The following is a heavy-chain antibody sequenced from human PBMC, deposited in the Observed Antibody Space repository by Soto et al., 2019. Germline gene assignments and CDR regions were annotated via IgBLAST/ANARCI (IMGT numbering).Heavy chain of an antibody. CDR2: ISAYNGNT. V-gene: IGHV1-18*01. J-gene: IGHJ4*02. CDR3: AREFSSGWYCDDY. Sequence: ASVNGACKASGYTLSRDGVIWVRQAPGQGLEWMGWISAYNGNTNYAQKLQGRVTMTTDISTSTAYMELRSLRSDDTAVYYCAREFSSGWYCDDYWGQGTLVTVSS. CDR1: GYTLSRDG. D-gene: IGHD6-19*01.